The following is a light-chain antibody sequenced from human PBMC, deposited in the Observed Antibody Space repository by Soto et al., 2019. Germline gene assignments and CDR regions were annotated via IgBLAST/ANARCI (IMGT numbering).Light chain of an antibody. J-gene: IGKJ1*01. Sequence: EIVVTQSPATLSMSSGGRSTLSCRAIQSVSSRTAWYQKKPGHTPRILIYSASTRATGLPARVRGSGSRTEFNLCTSSRHSEDFAVYYCQQYNNWPPSGTCGQGTKVDIK. CDR2: SAS. V-gene: IGKV3-15*01. CDR3: QQYNNWPPSGT. CDR1: QSVSSR.